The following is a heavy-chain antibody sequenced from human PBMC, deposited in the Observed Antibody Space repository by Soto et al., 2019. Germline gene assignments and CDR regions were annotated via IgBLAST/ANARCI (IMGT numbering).Heavy chain of an antibody. J-gene: IGHJ3*02. CDR2: IYYSGST. CDR1: GGSISSSSHY. CDR3: ARRDSRGWYNAFDI. V-gene: IGHV4-39*01. D-gene: IGHD6-19*01. Sequence: SETLSLTCTVSGGSISSSSHYWGWIRQPPGKGLEWIGTIYYSGSTNSNPSLKSRVTISVDTSKNQFVLKVNSVTAADTAVYFCARRDSRGWYNAFDIWGQGTTVTVSS.